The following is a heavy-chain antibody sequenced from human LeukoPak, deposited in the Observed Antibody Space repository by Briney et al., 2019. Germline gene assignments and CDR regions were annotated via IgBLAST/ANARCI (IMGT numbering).Heavy chain of an antibody. V-gene: IGHV4-34*01. CDR2: ISHSGST. CDR3: ARGGWLPRVWYYYYYMDV. D-gene: IGHD6-19*01. J-gene: IGHJ6*03. Sequence: PSETLSLTCAVYGGSFSGYYWSWIRQPPGKGLEWIGEISHSGSTNYNPSLKSRVTISVDTSKNQFSLKLSSVTAADTAVYYCARGGWLPRVWYYYYYMDVWGKGTTVTVSS. CDR1: GGSFSGYY.